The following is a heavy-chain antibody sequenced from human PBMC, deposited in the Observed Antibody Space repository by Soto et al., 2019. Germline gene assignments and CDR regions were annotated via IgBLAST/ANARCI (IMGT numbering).Heavy chain of an antibody. D-gene: IGHD3-3*01. V-gene: IGHV3-48*02. CDR1: GFTFSSYT. Sequence: GGSLRLSCAASGFTFSSYTMNWVRQAPGKGLEWVSHISSGSSNMDYADSVKGGFTISRDNAKNSLYLQMNSLRDEDTAVYYCARGRSDYDFWSGYSDYWGQGTLVTVSS. J-gene: IGHJ4*02. CDR3: ARGRSDYDFWSGYSDY. CDR2: ISSGSSNM.